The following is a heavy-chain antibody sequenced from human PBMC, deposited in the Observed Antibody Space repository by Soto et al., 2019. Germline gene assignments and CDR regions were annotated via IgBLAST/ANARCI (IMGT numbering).Heavy chain of an antibody. D-gene: IGHD6-13*01. CDR3: ARDESAASTNWFDP. CDR1: GYTFTSYG. CDR2: ISAYNGDT. V-gene: IGHV1-18*01. Sequence: VASVKVSCKASGYTFTSYGISWVRQAPGQGLEWMGWISAYNGDTNYAQKIQGRVTMTTDTSTSTAYMELRSLRSYDTAVYYCARDESAASTNWFDPWGQGTLVTVSS. J-gene: IGHJ5*02.